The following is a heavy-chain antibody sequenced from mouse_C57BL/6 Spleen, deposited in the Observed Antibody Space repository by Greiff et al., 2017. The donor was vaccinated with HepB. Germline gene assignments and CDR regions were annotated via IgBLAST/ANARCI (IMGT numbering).Heavy chain of an antibody. Sequence: VQLQQSGPELVKPGASVKISCKASGYAFSSSWMNWVKQRPGKGLEWIGRLYPGDGETNYNGQFKGKATLTADKSSSSSYMQLSSLTSEDSAVYFCAKGDYCYAMDYWGQGTSVTVSS. D-gene: IGHD1-1*01. CDR1: GYAFSSSW. CDR3: AKGDYCYAMDY. J-gene: IGHJ4*01. V-gene: IGHV1-82*01. CDR2: LYPGDGET.